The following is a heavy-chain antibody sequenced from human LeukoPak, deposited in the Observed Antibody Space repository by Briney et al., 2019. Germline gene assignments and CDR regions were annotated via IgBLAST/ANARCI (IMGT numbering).Heavy chain of an antibody. D-gene: IGHD3-10*01. CDR1: GGTFTSYD. Sequence: ASVKVSCKASGGTFTSYDINWVRQATGQGLEWMGWMNPNSGNTGYAQKFQGRVTMTRNTSISTAYMELSSLRSEDTAVYYCARGGGSGSYYLLYYYYGMDVWGQGTTVTVSS. CDR3: ARGGGSGSYYLLYYYYGMDV. V-gene: IGHV1-8*01. J-gene: IGHJ6*02. CDR2: MNPNSGNT.